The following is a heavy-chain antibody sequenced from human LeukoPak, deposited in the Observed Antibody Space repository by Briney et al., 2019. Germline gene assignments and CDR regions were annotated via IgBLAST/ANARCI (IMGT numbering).Heavy chain of an antibody. CDR2: ISSSSSYI. J-gene: IGHJ4*02. Sequence: GGSLRLSCAASGFTFSSYSMNWVRQAPGKGLEWVSSISSSSSYIYYADSVKGRFTISRDDSKNTLYLQMKSLRAEDTAVYYCAKSHEPYYYDSSGYYDDYWGQGTLVTVSS. V-gene: IGHV3-21*04. CDR3: AKSHEPYYYDSSGYYDDY. CDR1: GFTFSSYS. D-gene: IGHD3-22*01.